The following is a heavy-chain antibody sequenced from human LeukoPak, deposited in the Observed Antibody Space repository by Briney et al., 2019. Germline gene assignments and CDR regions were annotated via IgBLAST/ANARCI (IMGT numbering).Heavy chain of an antibody. CDR1: GFTFSSYA. CDR2: ISGGGTST. V-gene: IGHV3-23*01. J-gene: IGHJ4*02. Sequence: PGGPLRLSCAASGFTFSSYAMSWVRQAPGKGLEWVSAISGGGTSTYYADSVKGRFTISRDNSKNTLYLQMNSLRAEDTAVYYCAKRPSSSGWYPDYWGQGALVTVSS. D-gene: IGHD6-19*01. CDR3: AKRPSSSGWYPDY.